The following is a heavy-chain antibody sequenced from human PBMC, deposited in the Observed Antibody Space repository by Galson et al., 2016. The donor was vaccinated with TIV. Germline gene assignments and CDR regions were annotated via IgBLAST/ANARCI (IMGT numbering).Heavy chain of an antibody. CDR2: VIPNSGKT. D-gene: IGHD2-21*02. Sequence: SVKVSCKASGYTFTNSEINWVRQATGQGLEWMGWVIPNSGKTNYAQKFQGRLTMTRDTSISTAYMELRSLRSDDTAVYYCARLASCGGDCYYVDSWGQGTPVTVSS. J-gene: IGHJ4*02. V-gene: IGHV1-8*01. CDR1: GYTFTNSE. CDR3: ARLASCGGDCYYVDS.